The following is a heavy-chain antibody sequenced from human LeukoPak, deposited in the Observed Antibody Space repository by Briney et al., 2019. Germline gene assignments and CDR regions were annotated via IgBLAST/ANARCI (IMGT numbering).Heavy chain of an antibody. D-gene: IGHD2-15*01. CDR3: ARALLDIVVVVAARDYYYYGMDV. CDR2: IIPIFGTA. Sequence: ASVKVSCKASGGTFSSYAISWVRQAPGQGLEWMGGIIPIFGTANYAQKFQGRVTITADESTSTAYMELSSLRSEDTAVYYCARALLDIVVVVAARDYYYYGMDVWGQETTVTVSS. CDR1: GGTFSSYA. V-gene: IGHV1-69*13. J-gene: IGHJ6*02.